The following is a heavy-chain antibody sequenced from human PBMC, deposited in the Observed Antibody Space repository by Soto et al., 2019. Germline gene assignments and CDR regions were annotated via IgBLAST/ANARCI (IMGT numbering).Heavy chain of an antibody. CDR1: GASISSCGYS. J-gene: IGHJ5*02. D-gene: IGHD3-22*01. CDR2: IYHSGST. CDR3: ARASNDSSGYYFDNWFDP. V-gene: IGHV4-30-2*01. Sequence: SETLSLTYAVSGASISSCGYSWSWIRQPPWKGLEWIGYIYHSGSTYYNPSLKSRVTISVDRSKNQFSLKLSSVTAADTAVYYCARASNDSSGYYFDNWFDPWGQGTVVTVSS.